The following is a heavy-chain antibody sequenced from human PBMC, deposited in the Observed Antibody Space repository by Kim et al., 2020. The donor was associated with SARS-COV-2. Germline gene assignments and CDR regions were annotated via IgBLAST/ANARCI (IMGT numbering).Heavy chain of an antibody. CDR3: ARLSDY. V-gene: IGHV3-53*04. CDR1: GFSVSSDY. CDR2: IYTGGST. J-gene: IGHJ4*02. Sequence: GGSLRLSCAVSGFSVSSDYMNWVRQAPGKGLEWVSVIYTGGSTNYADSVKSRFTISRHDSKNMLYLQMNSLRAEDTAVYYCARLSDYWGQGTLVTVSS.